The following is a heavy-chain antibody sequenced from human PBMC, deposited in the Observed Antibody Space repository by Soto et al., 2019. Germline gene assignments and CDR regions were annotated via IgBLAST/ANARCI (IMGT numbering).Heavy chain of an antibody. V-gene: IGHV4-31*03. CDR2: IYYSGST. CDR1: GGSISSGGYY. D-gene: IGHD4-17*01. Sequence: PSETLSLTCTVSGGSISSGGYYWSWIRQHPGKGLEWIGSIYYSGSTYYNPSLKSRVTISVDTSKNQFSLKLSSVTAADTAVYYCARRYGPGFDYWGQGTLVTVSS. CDR3: ARRYGPGFDY. J-gene: IGHJ4*02.